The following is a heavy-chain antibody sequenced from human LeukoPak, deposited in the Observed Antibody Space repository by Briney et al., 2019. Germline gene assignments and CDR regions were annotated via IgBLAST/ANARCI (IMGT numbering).Heavy chain of an antibody. V-gene: IGHV4-39*01. CDR1: GGSISSSSYY. CDR3: ARQVIEMATMSDGDY. Sequence: SETLSLTCTVSGGSISSSSYYWGWIRQPPGKGLEWIGSIYYSGSTYYNPSLKSRVTISVDTSKNQFSLKLSSVTAADTAVYYCARQVIEMATMSDGDYWGQGTLVTVSS. J-gene: IGHJ4*02. CDR2: IYYSGST. D-gene: IGHD5-24*01.